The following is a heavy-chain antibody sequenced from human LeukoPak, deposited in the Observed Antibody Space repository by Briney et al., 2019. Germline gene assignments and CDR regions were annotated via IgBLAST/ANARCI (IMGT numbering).Heavy chain of an antibody. D-gene: IGHD5-18*01. Sequence: GSLRLSCAASGFTFRNYAMNWVRQAPGKGLEWVSAIRGSDGSTYYADSVKGRFTISRDNSKNTLYLQMNSLRAEDTAIYYCAKSFLGFSYGKIDSWGQGTLVTVSS. V-gene: IGHV3-23*01. CDR1: GFTFRNYA. CDR3: AKSFLGFSYGKIDS. J-gene: IGHJ4*02. CDR2: IRGSDGST.